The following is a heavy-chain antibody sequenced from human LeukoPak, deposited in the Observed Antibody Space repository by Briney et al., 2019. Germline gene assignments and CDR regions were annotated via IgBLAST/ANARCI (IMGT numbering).Heavy chain of an antibody. Sequence: ASVKVSCKASGYTFTGYFIHWVRQAPVQGLEWMRRINSNSGVTTYALSFQGRVTMTRDTSINTAYMELSSLRSDDTAVYYCARDLATSANWELDYWGQGTLITVSS. CDR3: ARDLATSANWELDY. V-gene: IGHV1-2*02. D-gene: IGHD6-25*01. J-gene: IGHJ4*02. CDR1: GYTFTGYF. CDR2: INSNSGVT.